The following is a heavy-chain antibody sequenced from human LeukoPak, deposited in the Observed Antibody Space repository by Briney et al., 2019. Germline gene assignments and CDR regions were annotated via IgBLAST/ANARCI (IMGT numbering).Heavy chain of an antibody. V-gene: IGHV1-18*01. CDR1: GYTFTSYG. Sequence: ASVKVSCKASGYTFTSYGISWVRQAPGQGLGWMGWISAYNGNTNYAQKLQGRVTMTTDTSTSTAYMELRSLRSDDTAVYYCARTSFFYYDSSGYPDYWGQGTLVTVSS. CDR3: ARTSFFYYDSSGYPDY. J-gene: IGHJ4*02. CDR2: ISAYNGNT. D-gene: IGHD3-22*01.